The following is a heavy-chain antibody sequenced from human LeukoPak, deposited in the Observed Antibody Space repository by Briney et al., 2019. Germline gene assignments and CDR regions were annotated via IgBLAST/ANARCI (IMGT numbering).Heavy chain of an antibody. J-gene: IGHJ5*02. D-gene: IGHD3-22*01. Sequence: GESLKISCKGSGYSFTSYRISWVRQMPGKGLEWMGRIDPSDSYTNYSPSFQGHVTISADKSISTAYLQWSSLKASDTAMYYCARHFHVYYDSSGYLDPWGQGTLVTVSS. CDR2: IDPSDSYT. CDR3: ARHFHVYYDSSGYLDP. V-gene: IGHV5-10-1*01. CDR1: GYSFTSYR.